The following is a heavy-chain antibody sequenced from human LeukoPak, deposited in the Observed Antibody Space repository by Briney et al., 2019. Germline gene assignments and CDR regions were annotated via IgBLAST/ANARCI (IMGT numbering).Heavy chain of an antibody. CDR1: GFTFSSYW. CDR2: IKQDGSEK. D-gene: IGHD3-10*01. J-gene: IGHJ4*02. CDR3: ARDKIARFGELWDY. V-gene: IGHV3-7*01. Sequence: GGSLRLSCAASGFTFSSYWMSWVRQAAGKGLEWVANIKQDGSEKYYVDSVKGRFTISRDNAKNSLYLQMNSLRAEDTAVYYCARDKIARFGELWDYWGQGTLVTVSS.